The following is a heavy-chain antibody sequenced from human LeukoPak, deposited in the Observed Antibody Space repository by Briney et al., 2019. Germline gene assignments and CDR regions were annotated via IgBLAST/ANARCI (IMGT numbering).Heavy chain of an antibody. J-gene: IGHJ6*02. CDR1: GFTVSSNY. CDR3: ARDRGLADV. Sequence: GGSLRLSCAASGFTVSSNYMSWVRQSPGKGLEWVSVIYSDGTTYYADSVKGRFTISRDNFKNTVYLQMNSLRAEDTAVYYCARDRGLADVWGQGTTVTVSS. V-gene: IGHV3-66*01. CDR2: IYSDGTT. D-gene: IGHD3-22*01.